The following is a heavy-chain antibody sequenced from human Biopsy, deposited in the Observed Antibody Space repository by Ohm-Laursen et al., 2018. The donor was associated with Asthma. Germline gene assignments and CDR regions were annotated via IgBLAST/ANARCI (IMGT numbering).Heavy chain of an antibody. CDR3: AKDRSGTWYGFDY. Sequence: SLRLSCAASGFTFRAHAMSWVRQAPGKWLEWVSTISGNSGITYYADSVKGRFTISRDNSQNTLYLHMDSLSAEETAVYYCAKDRSGTWYGFDYWGQGTLVTVSS. CDR1: GFTFRAHA. CDR2: ISGNSGIT. D-gene: IGHD6-13*01. V-gene: IGHV3-23*01. J-gene: IGHJ4*02.